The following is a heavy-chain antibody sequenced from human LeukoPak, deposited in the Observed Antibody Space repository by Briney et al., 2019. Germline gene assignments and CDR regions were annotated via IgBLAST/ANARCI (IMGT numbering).Heavy chain of an antibody. Sequence: SETLSLTCAVSGGSISSSNWWSWVRQPPGKGLEWIGEIYHSGSTNYNPSLKSRVTISVDKSKSQFSLKLSSVTAADTAVYYCTSGSGSYYPFDYWGQGTLVTVSS. V-gene: IGHV4-4*02. CDR1: GGSISSSNW. J-gene: IGHJ4*02. D-gene: IGHD1-26*01. CDR3: TSGSGSYYPFDY. CDR2: IYHSGST.